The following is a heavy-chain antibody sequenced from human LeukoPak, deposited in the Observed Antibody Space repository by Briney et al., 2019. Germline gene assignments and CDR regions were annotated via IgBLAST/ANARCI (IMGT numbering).Heavy chain of an antibody. J-gene: IGHJ4*02. V-gene: IGHV4-39*02. CDR2: IYYTGGT. CDR3: AREYDY. Sequence: SSETLSLTCTVSGGSIISGSYYWGWIRQPPGKGLEWIGSIYYTGGTYYNPSLKSRVTISVDTSKNQFSLKLTSVTAADTGVYFCAREYDYWGQGTLDTVSS. CDR1: GGSIISGSYY.